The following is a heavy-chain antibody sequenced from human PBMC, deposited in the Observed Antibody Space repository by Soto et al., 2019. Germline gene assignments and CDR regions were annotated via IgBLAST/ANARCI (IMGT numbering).Heavy chain of an antibody. D-gene: IGHD3-3*01. V-gene: IGHV4-34*01. CDR1: GGSFSGYY. CDR2: INHSGST. J-gene: IGHJ6*02. CDR3: ARVERVLRFFRVGRSGMDV. Sequence: PSETLSLTCAVYGGSFSGYYWSWIRQPPGKGLEWIGEINHSGSTNYNPSLKSRVTISVDTSKNQFSLKLSSVTAADTAVYYCARVERVLRFFRVGRSGMDVWGQGTTVTVSS.